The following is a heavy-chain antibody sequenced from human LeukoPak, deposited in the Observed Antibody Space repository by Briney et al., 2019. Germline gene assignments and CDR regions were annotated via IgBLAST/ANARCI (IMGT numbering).Heavy chain of an antibody. Sequence: SETLSLTCTVSGGSISSYYWSWIRQPPGKGLEWIGYIYYSGSTNYNPSLKSRVTISVDTSKNQFSLKLSSVTAADTAVYYCARVRWEGIFGVVTLYYFDYWGQGTLVTVSS. CDR1: GGSISSYY. CDR2: IYYSGST. CDR3: ARVRWEGIFGVVTLYYFDY. J-gene: IGHJ4*02. V-gene: IGHV4-59*01. D-gene: IGHD3-3*01.